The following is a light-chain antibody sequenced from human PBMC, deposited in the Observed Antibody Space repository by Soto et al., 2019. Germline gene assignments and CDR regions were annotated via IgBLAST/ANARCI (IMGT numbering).Light chain of an antibody. CDR1: QSISSS. J-gene: IGKJ4*01. CDR2: GAS. V-gene: IGKV1-5*01. CDR3: QQYYRWPLT. Sequence: DIQMTQSPSTLSASLGDRVTITCRASQSISSSLAWYQHKPGQAPRLLISGASTLASGIPPRFSGSGSGTEFTLTIDRLQPEDFAVYYCQQYYRWPLTFGGGTKVDIK.